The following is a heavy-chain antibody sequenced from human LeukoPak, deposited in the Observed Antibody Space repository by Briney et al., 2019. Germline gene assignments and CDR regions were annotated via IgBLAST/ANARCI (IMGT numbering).Heavy chain of an antibody. CDR3: ARGLLGYCTGGNCPWDY. Sequence: PSETLSLTCTVSGGSISSYYWSWIRQPPGKGLEWIGYIYYSGSTNYKSSLKSRVTISVDTSKNQFSLKLSSVTAADTAVYYCARGLLGYCTGGNCPWDYWGQGTLVTVSS. CDR2: IYYSGST. J-gene: IGHJ4*02. V-gene: IGHV4-59*12. CDR1: GGSISSYY. D-gene: IGHD2-15*01.